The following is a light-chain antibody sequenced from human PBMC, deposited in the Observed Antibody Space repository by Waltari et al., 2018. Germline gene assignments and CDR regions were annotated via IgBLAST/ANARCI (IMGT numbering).Light chain of an antibody. J-gene: IGLJ2*01. CDR3: SSWDESLTGVL. CDR2: RNR. V-gene: IGLV1-47*01. CDR1: SSSIGSNF. Sequence: QSVLTQPPSASGTPGQRVTISCSGSSSSIGSNFVHWYQQLPGAPPKLLLYRNRVRHSGGADRFAGSKSGASASLAISGLRSEDEADYYCSSWDESLTGVLFGGGTRLTVL.